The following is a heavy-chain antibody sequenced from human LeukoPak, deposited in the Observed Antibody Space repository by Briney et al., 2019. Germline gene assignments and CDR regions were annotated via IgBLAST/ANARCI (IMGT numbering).Heavy chain of an antibody. D-gene: IGHD3-22*01. J-gene: IGHJ4*02. CDR1: GFTFDDYG. V-gene: IGHV3-20*04. Sequence: GGSLRLSCAASGFTFDDYGMSWVRQAPGKGLEWVSTINWNGGTTDYADSVKGRFTISRDNAKNSLFLQMNSLRAEDTAVYYCARGEYYYDGGYWGQGTLVTVSS. CDR2: INWNGGTT. CDR3: ARGEYYYDGGY.